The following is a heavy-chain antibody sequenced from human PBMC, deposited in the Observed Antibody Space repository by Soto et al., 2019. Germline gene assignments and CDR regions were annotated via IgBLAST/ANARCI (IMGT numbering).Heavy chain of an antibody. CDR2: IIPIFGTL. Sequence: QVQLVQSGAEVKKPGSSVKVSCKASGGTFNSYIISWVRQAPGQGLEWLGGIIPIFGTLKYAQKFQGRVTIAADASTSPAYMELRSLTAGDTAFYFWARGMRYDTMVLWGQGTLITVPS. V-gene: IGHV1-69*12. J-gene: IGHJ4*02. D-gene: IGHD3-22*01. CDR1: GGTFNSYI. CDR3: ARGMRYDTMVL.